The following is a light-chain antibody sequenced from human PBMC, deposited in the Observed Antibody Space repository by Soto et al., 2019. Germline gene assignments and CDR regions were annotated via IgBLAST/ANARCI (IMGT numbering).Light chain of an antibody. V-gene: IGLV2-8*01. J-gene: IGLJ2*01. CDR2: EVS. CDR3: SSYAGSNNFVV. CDR1: SSDFGGYNF. Sequence: QSALTQPPSASGSPGQSVSISSTGTSSDFGGYNFVSWYQQHPGKAPKLMIYEVSKRPSGVPDRFSGSKSGNTASLTVSGLQAEDEADYYCSSYAGSNNFVVFGGGTKVTVL.